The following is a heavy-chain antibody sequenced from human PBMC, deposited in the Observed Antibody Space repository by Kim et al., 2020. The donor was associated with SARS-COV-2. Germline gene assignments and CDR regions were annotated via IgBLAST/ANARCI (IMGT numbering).Heavy chain of an antibody. CDR1: GYTFTSYG. Sequence: ASVKVSCKASGYTFTSYGISWVRQAPGQGLEWMGWISAYNGNTNYAQKLQGRVTMTTDTSTSTAYTELRSLRSDDTAVYYCARVPSSGSCYFCGVDWFDPWGQGTLVTVSS. CDR2: ISAYNGNT. J-gene: IGHJ5*02. CDR3: ARVPSSGSCYFCGVDWFDP. V-gene: IGHV1-18*04. D-gene: IGHD2-15*01.